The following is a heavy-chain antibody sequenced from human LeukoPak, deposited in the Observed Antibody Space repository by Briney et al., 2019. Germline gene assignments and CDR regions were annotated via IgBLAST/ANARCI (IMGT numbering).Heavy chain of an antibody. V-gene: IGHV4-59*01. CDR2: IYYSGRT. J-gene: IGHJ4*02. D-gene: IGHD1-1*01. Sequence: SSESLSLACTVPGGSITTSYWSWIRQPPRKRLERIGHIYYSGRTNYNPYIKSRITISVDTSRNQFSLSLSSVTAADTAVYYCARGTVQMGMGERYFDNWGQGTLVTVSP. CDR1: GGSITTSY. CDR3: ARGTVQMGMGERYFDN.